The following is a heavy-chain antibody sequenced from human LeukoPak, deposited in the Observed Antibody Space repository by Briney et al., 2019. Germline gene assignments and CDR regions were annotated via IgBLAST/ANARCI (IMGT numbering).Heavy chain of an antibody. Sequence: GGSLRLSCAASGFTFSSYGMHWVRQAPGKGLEWVAVISYDGSNKYHADSVKGRFTISRDNSKNTLYLQMNSLRAEDTAVYYCAKVNGRQCSGGSSQGGWFDPWGQGTLVTVSS. CDR2: ISYDGSNK. CDR3: AKVNGRQCSGGSSQGGWFDP. CDR1: GFTFSSYG. J-gene: IGHJ5*02. V-gene: IGHV3-30*18. D-gene: IGHD2-15*01.